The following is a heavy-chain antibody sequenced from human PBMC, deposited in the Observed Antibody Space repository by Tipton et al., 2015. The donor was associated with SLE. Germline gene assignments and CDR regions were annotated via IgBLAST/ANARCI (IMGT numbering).Heavy chain of an antibody. J-gene: IGHJ6*02. V-gene: IGHV4-59*11. CDR2: IYYSGST. CDR1: GGSISSHY. Sequence: TLSLTCTVSGGSISSHYWSWIRQPPGKGLEWIGYIYYSGSTNYNPSLKSRVTLSVDTSKNQFSLKLSSVTAADTAVYYCARDLYYDSSDGMDVWGRGTTVTVSS. D-gene: IGHD3-22*01. CDR3: ARDLYYDSSDGMDV.